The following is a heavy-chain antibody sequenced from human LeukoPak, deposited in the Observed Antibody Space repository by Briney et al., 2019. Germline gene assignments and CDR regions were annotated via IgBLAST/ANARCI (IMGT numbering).Heavy chain of an antibody. J-gene: IGHJ4*02. D-gene: IGHD5-12*01. CDR1: GFMFSKSW. V-gene: IGHV3-7*01. Sequence: GSLRLSCVASGFMFSKSWMTWVRQAPGKGLEWVANINPDGSQTQYADSVKDRFTIFRDNAENSLFFQMNSLRAEDTAIYYCARDRAYDAFDYWGQGTLVTVSS. CDR2: INPDGSQT. CDR3: ARDRAYDAFDY.